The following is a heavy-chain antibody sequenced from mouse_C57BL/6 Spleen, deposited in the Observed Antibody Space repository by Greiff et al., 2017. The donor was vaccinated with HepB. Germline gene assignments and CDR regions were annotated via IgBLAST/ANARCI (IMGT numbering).Heavy chain of an antibody. D-gene: IGHD1-1*01. CDR3: ARGDYGSPAWFAY. CDR1: GYTFTSYW. J-gene: IGHJ3*01. CDR2: INPSSGYT. V-gene: IGHV1-7*01. Sequence: QVQLQQSGAELAKPGASVKLSCTASGYTFTSYWMHWVKQRPGQGLEWIGYINPSSGYTKYTQKFKDKATFTADKSTSTAYMQLSSLTYEDSAVYYCARGDYGSPAWFAYWGQGTPVTVSA.